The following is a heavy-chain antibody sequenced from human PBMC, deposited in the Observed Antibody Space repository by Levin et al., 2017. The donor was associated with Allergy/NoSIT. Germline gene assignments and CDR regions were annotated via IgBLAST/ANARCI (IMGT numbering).Heavy chain of an antibody. CDR1: GFTFSSYG. D-gene: IGHD2-15*01. Sequence: SCAASGFTFSSYGMHWVRQAPGKGLEWVAVISYDGSNKYYADSVKGRFTISRDNSKNTLYLQMNSLRAEDTAVYYCAKVGDPVVVVATIPLDVWGKGTTVTVSS. V-gene: IGHV3-30*18. J-gene: IGHJ6*04. CDR2: ISYDGSNK. CDR3: AKVGDPVVVVATIPLDV.